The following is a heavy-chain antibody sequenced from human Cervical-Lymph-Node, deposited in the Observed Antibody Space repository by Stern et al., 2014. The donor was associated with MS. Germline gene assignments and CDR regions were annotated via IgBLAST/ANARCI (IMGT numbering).Heavy chain of an antibody. Sequence: VQLLESGAEVKKTGSSVKVSCKASGDTISNLGINWLRPAPRQRLAWMGGIVPMFGPPNYAQKFLGRVTITEDRSTNTAHMELSTLTFEDTAVYYCARGRGDYDSNWFDSWGQGTLVTVSS. V-gene: IGHV1-69*06. CDR3: ARGRGDYDSNWFDS. CDR2: IVPMFGPP. J-gene: IGHJ5*01. CDR1: GDTISNLG. D-gene: IGHD3-10*01.